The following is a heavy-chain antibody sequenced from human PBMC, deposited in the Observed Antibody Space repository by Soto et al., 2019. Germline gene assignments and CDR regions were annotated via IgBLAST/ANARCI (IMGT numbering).Heavy chain of an antibody. CDR2: IWNHGRED. J-gene: IGHJ4*02. CDR3: VRGPWLVGDVTSFDY. CDR1: GFTFSTYG. D-gene: IGHD6-19*01. Sequence: QVHLVESGGGVVQPGRSLRLSCAASGFTFSTYGMHWVRQAPGKGLEWVALIWNHGREDSYADSVKGRFTISRDNSKNTLWLQMNSLRAAYTAVYYCVRGPWLVGDVTSFDYWGQGSLVTVSS. V-gene: IGHV3-33*01.